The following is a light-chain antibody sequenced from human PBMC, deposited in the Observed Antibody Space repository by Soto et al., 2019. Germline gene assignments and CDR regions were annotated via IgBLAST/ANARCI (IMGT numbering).Light chain of an antibody. J-gene: IGLJ2*01. V-gene: IGLV1-44*01. CDR1: RSDIGSNT. CDR3: AAWDDSLDGYVV. Sequence: QSVLTQPPSASRTPGQRVTISCSGSRSDIGSNTVNWYQQLPGTAPRLLIYSDTQRPSGVPDRFSGSKSGTSASLAISGLRSEDEADYYCAAWDDSLDGYVVFGGGTKLTDL. CDR2: SDT.